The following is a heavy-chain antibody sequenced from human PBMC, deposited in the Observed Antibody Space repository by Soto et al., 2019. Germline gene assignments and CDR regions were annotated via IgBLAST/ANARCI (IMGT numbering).Heavy chain of an antibody. Sequence: ASVKVSCKASGYTFTSYGISWVRQAPGQGLEWMGWISAYNGNTNYAQKLQGRVTMTTDTSTSTAYMELRSLRSDDTAVYYCASVDTAMVSFDYWGQGTLVTVSS. CDR2: ISAYNGNT. D-gene: IGHD5-18*01. J-gene: IGHJ4*02. CDR1: GYTFTSYG. V-gene: IGHV1-18*01. CDR3: ASVDTAMVSFDY.